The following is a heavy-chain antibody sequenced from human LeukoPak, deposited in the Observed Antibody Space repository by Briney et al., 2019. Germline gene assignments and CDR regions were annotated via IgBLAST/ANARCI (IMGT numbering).Heavy chain of an antibody. D-gene: IGHD3-22*01. CDR1: GYTFTGYY. CDR3: ARETYYYDSSGYCFT. CDR2: INPNSGGT. J-gene: IGHJ5*02. V-gene: IGHV1-2*06. Sequence: ASVKVSCKASGYTFTGYYMHWVRQAPGQGLEWMGRINPNSGGTNYAQKFQGRVTMTRDTSISTAYMELSRLRSDDTAVYYRARETYYYDSSGYCFTWGQGTLVTVSS.